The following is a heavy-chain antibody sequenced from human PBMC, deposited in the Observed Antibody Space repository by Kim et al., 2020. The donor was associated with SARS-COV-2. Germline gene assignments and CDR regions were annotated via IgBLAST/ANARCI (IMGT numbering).Heavy chain of an antibody. V-gene: IGHV3-33*05. D-gene: IGHD6-13*01. Sequence: GGSLRLSCAASGFTFSSYGMHWVRQAPGKGLEWVAVISYDGSNKYYADSVKGRFTISRDNSKNTLYLQMNSLRAEDTAVYYCARDGAYSSSWYDPGHYYYGMDVWGQGTTVTVSS. CDR2: ISYDGSNK. J-gene: IGHJ6*02. CDR1: GFTFSSYG. CDR3: ARDGAYSSSWYDPGHYYYGMDV.